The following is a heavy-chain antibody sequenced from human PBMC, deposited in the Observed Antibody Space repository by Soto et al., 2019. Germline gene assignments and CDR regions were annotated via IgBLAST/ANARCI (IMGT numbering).Heavy chain of an antibody. CDR3: ARDYDFWSGSFGMDV. D-gene: IGHD3-3*01. CDR2: VYTNGNT. J-gene: IGHJ6*02. CDR1: GASISGYY. Sequence: QVQLQESGPGLVKPSETLSLTCSVSGASISGYYWSWIRQAAGTGLQWIGRVYTNGNTNYNPSLKSRVTMSVDTSTNQLSLRLTSVTAADTAVYYCARDYDFWSGSFGMDVWGQGTTVTVSS. V-gene: IGHV4-4*07.